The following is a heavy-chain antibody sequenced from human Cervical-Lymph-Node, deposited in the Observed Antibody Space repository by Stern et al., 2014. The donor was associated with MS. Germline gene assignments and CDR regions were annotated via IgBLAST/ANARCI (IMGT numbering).Heavy chain of an antibody. CDR1: GHTTTSYG. CDR2: ISAHNGNT. J-gene: IGHJ4*02. CDR3: ATFIPTSGTFNW. D-gene: IGHD1-1*01. V-gene: IGHV1-18*01. Sequence: VQLEESGAEVKKPGASVKVSCKASGHTTTSYGITWVRQAPGQGLEWMGCISAHNGNTNYEQKFQGRVTMTTDTSTSTAYMELRSLRSDDTAVYFCATFIPTSGTFNWWGQGTLVTVSS.